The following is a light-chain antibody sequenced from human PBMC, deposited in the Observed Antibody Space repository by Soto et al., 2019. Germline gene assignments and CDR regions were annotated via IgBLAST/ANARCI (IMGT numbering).Light chain of an antibody. V-gene: IGLV1-40*01. CDR2: GNS. CDR3: QSYDSSRSGFYV. J-gene: IGLJ1*01. CDR1: SSNIGAGYD. Sequence: QSVLTQPPSVSGAPGQRVTISCTGSSSNIGAGYDVHWYQQLPGTAPKLLIYGNSNRPSGVPDRFSGSKSGTSASLAITGLQAEDEADYYCQSYDSSRSGFYVFGTGPSSPS.